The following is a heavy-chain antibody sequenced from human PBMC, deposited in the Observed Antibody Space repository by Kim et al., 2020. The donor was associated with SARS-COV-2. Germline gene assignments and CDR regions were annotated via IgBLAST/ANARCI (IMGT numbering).Heavy chain of an antibody. CDR2: ISGSGGST. Sequence: GGSLRLSCAASGFTFSSYAMSWVRQAPGKGLEWVSVISGSGGSTYYADSVKGRFTISRDNSKNTLYLQMNSLRAEDTAVYHCAKDEEAGAWRAQCLNYWGQGTLVTVSS. V-gene: IGHV3-23*01. CDR3: AKDEEAGAWRAQCLNY. CDR1: GFTFSSYA. D-gene: IGHD3-16*01. J-gene: IGHJ4*02.